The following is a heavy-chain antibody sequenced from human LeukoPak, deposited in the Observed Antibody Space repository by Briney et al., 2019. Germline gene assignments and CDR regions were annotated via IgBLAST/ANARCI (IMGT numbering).Heavy chain of an antibody. D-gene: IGHD3-22*01. CDR2: ISGSGGST. Sequence: GGSLRLSCAASGFTFSSYAMSWVRQAPGKGLEWVSAISGSGGSTYYADSVKGRFTISRDNSKNTLYLQMNSLRAEDAAVYYCAKEVVVVITTPTEAGFDYWGQGTLVTVSS. CDR1: GFTFSSYA. J-gene: IGHJ4*02. CDR3: AKEVVVVITTPTEAGFDY. V-gene: IGHV3-23*01.